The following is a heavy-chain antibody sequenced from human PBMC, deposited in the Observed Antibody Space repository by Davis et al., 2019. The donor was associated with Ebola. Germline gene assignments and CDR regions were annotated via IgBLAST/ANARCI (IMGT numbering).Heavy chain of an antibody. CDR2: IYFSVST. J-gene: IGHJ4*02. CDR3: ARHHLLWFGELFREGAYFDY. CDR1: GGSISSYY. Sequence: SETLTLSCTVSGGSISSYYWSRIRQSPGNGFESIGYIYFSVSTNYNPSLKSRVTISVDTSKNQFSLKLGSVTAADTAVYYCARHHLLWFGELFREGAYFDYEGQGTLVTVSS. D-gene: IGHD3-10*01. V-gene: IGHV4-59*08.